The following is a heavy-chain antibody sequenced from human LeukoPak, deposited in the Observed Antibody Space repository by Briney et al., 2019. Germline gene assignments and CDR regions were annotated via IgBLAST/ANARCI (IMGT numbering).Heavy chain of an antibody. V-gene: IGHV4-4*09. CDR1: GGSISNYY. Sequence: PSETLSLTCTVSGGSISNYYWNRIRQSPGKGLEWIGYILSSGSTHHNPSLTSRVTISVDTSKNQFSLKLSSVTAADTAVYYCARAATVQRGRIASLYDYWGQGTLVTVSS. D-gene: IGHD6-13*01. CDR3: ARAATVQRGRIASLYDY. CDR2: ILSSGST. J-gene: IGHJ4*02.